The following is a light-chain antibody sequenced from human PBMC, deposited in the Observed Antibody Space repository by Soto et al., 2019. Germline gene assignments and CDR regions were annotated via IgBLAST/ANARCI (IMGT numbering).Light chain of an antibody. CDR1: QSVSSSY. Sequence: EIVLTQSPGTLSLSPGERGTFSCRASQSVSSSYLAWYQQKPGQAPRLLIYGASSRATGIPDRFSGSGSGTDFTLTISTLQPEDFAVYYCQQYGSSPTFGPGTKVDIK. J-gene: IGKJ3*01. CDR3: QQYGSSPT. CDR2: GAS. V-gene: IGKV3-20*01.